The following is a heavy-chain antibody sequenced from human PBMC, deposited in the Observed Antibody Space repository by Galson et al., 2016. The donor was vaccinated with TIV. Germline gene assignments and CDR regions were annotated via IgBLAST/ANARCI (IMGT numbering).Heavy chain of an antibody. V-gene: IGHV3-74*01. CDR2: IKSDGTVT. D-gene: IGHD3-10*01. CDR1: GFIFSNFW. Sequence: SLRLSCAASGFIFSNFWMHWVRQVPGKGLVWVARIKSDGTVTNYADSVKGRFTISRDNAKDTLYLQMNSLRADDTAVYYCVREYLLASPGDDFDYWGQGTLVSVSS. CDR3: VREYLLASPGDDFDY. J-gene: IGHJ4*02.